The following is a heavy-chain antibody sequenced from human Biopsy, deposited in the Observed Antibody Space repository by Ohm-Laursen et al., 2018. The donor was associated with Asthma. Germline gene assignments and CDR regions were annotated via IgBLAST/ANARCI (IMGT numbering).Heavy chain of an antibody. Sequence: SLRLSCAASGFTFSTYGMHWVRQAPGKGLEWVAYIAWDGINSYYADSVKGRFTISRDNSRNTLYLQKNSLRADDTAVYYCARAGESDLVGGLDVWGLGTTVTVAS. CDR3: ARAGESDLVGGLDV. CDR2: IAWDGINS. CDR1: GFTFSTYG. V-gene: IGHV3-30*03. D-gene: IGHD2-21*01. J-gene: IGHJ6*02.